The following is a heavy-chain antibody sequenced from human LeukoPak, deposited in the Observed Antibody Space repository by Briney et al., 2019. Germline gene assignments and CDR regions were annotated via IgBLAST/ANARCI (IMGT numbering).Heavy chain of an antibody. CDR2: ISGSGGST. CDR1: GFTFSSYA. Sequence: PGGSLRLSCAASGFTFSSYAMSWVRQAPGEGVEWVSAISGSGGSTYYADSVKGRFTISRDNSKNTLYLQMNSLRAEDTAVYYCAKVAVSTDFSRGRFDYWGQGTLVTVSS. J-gene: IGHJ4*02. V-gene: IGHV3-23*01. D-gene: IGHD1-1*01. CDR3: AKVAVSTDFSRGRFDY.